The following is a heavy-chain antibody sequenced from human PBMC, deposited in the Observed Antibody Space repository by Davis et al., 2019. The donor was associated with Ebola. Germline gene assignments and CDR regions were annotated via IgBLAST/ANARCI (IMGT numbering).Heavy chain of an antibody. J-gene: IGHJ3*02. V-gene: IGHV1-2*02. CDR2: INPNSGDT. D-gene: IGHD1-26*01. Sequence: ASVKVSCKTSGYTFTDYYMHWVRQAPGQGLEWMGWINPNSGDTKYAQKFQGRVTMTRDTSSSTAYMELSRLRSDDTAVYYCARGVDSGSYYGAFDIWGQGTMVTVSS. CDR1: GYTFTDYY. CDR3: ARGVDSGSYYGAFDI.